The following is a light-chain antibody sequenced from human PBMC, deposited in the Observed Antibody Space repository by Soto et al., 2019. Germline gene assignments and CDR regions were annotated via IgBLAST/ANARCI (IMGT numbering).Light chain of an antibody. CDR3: QQYGSSDPIT. CDR1: QSLNSSY. V-gene: IGKV3-20*01. J-gene: IGKJ5*01. CDR2: DAS. Sequence: DIVLTQSPGTLSLSPGERATLSRRASQSLNSSYLAWYQQKPGQATRLLIYDASSRATGIPDRFSGSGSGTDFTLTISRLEPEDFALYYCQQYGSSDPITFGQGTRLEIK.